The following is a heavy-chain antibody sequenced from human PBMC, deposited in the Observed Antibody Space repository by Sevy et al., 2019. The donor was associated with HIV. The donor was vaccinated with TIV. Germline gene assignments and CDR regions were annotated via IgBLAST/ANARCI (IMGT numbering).Heavy chain of an antibody. Sequence: SETLSLTCTVSGGSISSGGYYWSWIRQHPGKGLEWIGYIYYSGSTYYNPSLKSRVTISVDTSKNQFSLKLSSVTAADTAVYYCASDGNYYDSSGHDAFDIWGQGTMVTVSS. D-gene: IGHD3-22*01. V-gene: IGHV4-31*03. CDR3: ASDGNYYDSSGHDAFDI. CDR2: IYYSGST. CDR1: GGSISSGGYY. J-gene: IGHJ3*02.